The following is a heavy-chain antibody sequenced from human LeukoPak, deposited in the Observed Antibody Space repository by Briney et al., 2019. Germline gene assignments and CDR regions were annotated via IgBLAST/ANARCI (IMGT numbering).Heavy chain of an antibody. J-gene: IGHJ6*04. D-gene: IGHD3-10*02. CDR1: GFTFSSYA. V-gene: IGHV3-7*01. Sequence: GGSLRLSCAASGFTFSSYAMSWVRQAPGKGLEWVANIKEDGSEKYYVDSVKGRFTISRDNAKNSLYLQMNSLRAEDTAVYYCAELGITMIGGVWGKGTTVTISS. CDR2: IKEDGSEK. CDR3: AELGITMIGGV.